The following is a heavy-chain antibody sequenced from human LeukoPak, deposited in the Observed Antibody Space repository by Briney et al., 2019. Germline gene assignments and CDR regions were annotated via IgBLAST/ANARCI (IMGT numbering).Heavy chain of an antibody. D-gene: IGHD2-2*01. CDR2: INHSGST. CDR3: ARVSAAMVSYDY. Sequence: SETLSLTCAVYGGSFSGYYWSWIRQPPGKGLEWIGGINHSGSTNYNPSLKSRVTISVDTSKNQFSLKLSSVTAADTAVYYCARVSAAMVSYDYWGQGTLVTVSS. V-gene: IGHV4-34*01. CDR1: GGSFSGYY. J-gene: IGHJ4*02.